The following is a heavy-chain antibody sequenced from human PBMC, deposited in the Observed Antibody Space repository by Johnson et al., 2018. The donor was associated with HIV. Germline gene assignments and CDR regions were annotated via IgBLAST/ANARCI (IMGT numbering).Heavy chain of an antibody. CDR1: GFTFSSYA. V-gene: IGHV3-NL1*01. J-gene: IGHJ3*02. D-gene: IGHD1-14*01. CDR3: AKDRGYVGNLDAFDI. Sequence: QVQLVDSGGGLVQPGGSLRLSCAASGFTFSSYAMRWVRQAPGKGLEWVSAICGGGGSTYYADSVKGRFTISRDNSKNTLYLQMNSLRADDTAVYYCAKDRGYVGNLDAFDIWGQGTMVTVSS. CDR2: ICGGGGST.